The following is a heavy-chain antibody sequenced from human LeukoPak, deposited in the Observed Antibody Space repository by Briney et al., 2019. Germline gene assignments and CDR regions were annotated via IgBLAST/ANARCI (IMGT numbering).Heavy chain of an antibody. CDR3: ARHPSHSYGFLDY. CDR1: GGSISSYY. D-gene: IGHD5-18*01. J-gene: IGHJ4*02. CDR2: IYYSGST. V-gene: IGHV4-59*08. Sequence: PSETLSLTCTVSGGSISSYYWSWIRQPPGKGLEWIGYIYYSGSTNYNPSLKSRVTISVDTSKNQFSLKLSSVTAADTAVYYCARHPSHSYGFLDYWGQGTLVTVSS.